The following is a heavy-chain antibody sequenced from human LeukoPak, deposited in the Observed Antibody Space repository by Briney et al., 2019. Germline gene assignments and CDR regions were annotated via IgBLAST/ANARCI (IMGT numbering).Heavy chain of an antibody. CDR3: ARGDPEFDF. V-gene: IGHV3-48*03. J-gene: IGHJ4*02. CDR2: VSSSGSTM. CDR1: GFTFSSYE. Sequence: PGGSLRLSCAASGFTFSSYEMNWVRQAPGKGLEWVSYVSSSGSTMYYADSVKGRFTISRDNAKNSLYLQMNSLRAEDTAVYYCARGDPEFDFWGQGTLVTVSS.